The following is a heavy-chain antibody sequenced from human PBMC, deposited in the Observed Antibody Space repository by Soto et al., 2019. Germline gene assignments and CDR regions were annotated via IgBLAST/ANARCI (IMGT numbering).Heavy chain of an antibody. CDR3: VWERRGEDAFDI. CDR1: GGAFSAYA. V-gene: IGHV1-69*13. D-gene: IGHD1-26*01. J-gene: IGHJ3*02. Sequence: SVKVSCKASGGAFSAYAINWVRQAPGQGLEWMGGIIPLFGSANYAQKFQGRVTIIADESTRTAYMELSSLRSDDTAVYYCVWERRGEDAFDIWGQGTMVTVSS. CDR2: IIPLFGSA.